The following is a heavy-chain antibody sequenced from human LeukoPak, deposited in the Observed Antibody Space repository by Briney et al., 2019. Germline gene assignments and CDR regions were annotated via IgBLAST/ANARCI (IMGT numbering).Heavy chain of an antibody. J-gene: IGHJ3*02. D-gene: IGHD3-22*01. CDR2: IYYSGSS. CDR1: GGSISSYY. V-gene: IGHV4-59*01. CDR3: ARGGHSYDSLGAFDI. Sequence: SETLSLTCTVSGGSISSYYWSWIRQPPGKGLEWMGYIYYSGSSNYNPSLKSRVTISVDTSKNQFSRKLSSVTAADTAVYYCARGGHSYDSLGAFDIWGQGTMVTVSS.